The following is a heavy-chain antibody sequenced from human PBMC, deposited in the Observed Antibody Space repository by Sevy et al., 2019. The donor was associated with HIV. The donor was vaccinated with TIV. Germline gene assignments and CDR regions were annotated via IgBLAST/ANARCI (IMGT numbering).Heavy chain of an antibody. D-gene: IGHD3-16*01. V-gene: IGHV4-4*02. CDR1: GGSISSVNW. CDR3: ARGGETPRGFDP. J-gene: IGHJ5*02. Sequence: SETLSLTCAVSGGSISSVNWWHWVRQPPGKGLEWIGEIYHSDYTNYNPSLKSRVTISVDNSKNQFSLKLSFVTAADTAVYYCARGGETPRGFDPWGQGSLVTVSS. CDR2: IYHSDYT.